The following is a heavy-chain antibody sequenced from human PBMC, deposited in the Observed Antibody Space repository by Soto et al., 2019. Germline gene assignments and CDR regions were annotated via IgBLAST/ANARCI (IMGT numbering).Heavy chain of an antibody. CDR3: ASSDFWSGYDDDAFDI. CDR1: GGSISSGDYY. Sequence: SETLSLTCTVSGGSISSGDYYWSWIRQPPGKGLEWIGYIYYSGSTYYNPSLKSRVTISVDTSKNQFSLKLSSVTAADTAVYYCASSDFWSGYDDDAFDIWGQGTMVTVSS. D-gene: IGHD3-3*01. CDR2: IYYSGST. V-gene: IGHV4-30-4*01. J-gene: IGHJ3*02.